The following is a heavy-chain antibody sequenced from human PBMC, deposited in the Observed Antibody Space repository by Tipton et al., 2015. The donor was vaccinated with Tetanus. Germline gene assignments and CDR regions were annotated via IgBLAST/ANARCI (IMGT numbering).Heavy chain of an antibody. D-gene: IGHD2-2*01. J-gene: IGHJ3*02. Sequence: TLSLTCTVSGGSISGTPHYWGRLRQPPGKGLEWIGSIYYSGSTHYNPTLKSRVTVSLDTSKIQFSLMPPSLTASDTAVYYCARLSSSSNDAHAFDIWGQGTMVTVSS. V-gene: IGHV4-39*01. CDR1: GGSISGTPHY. CDR3: ARLSSSSNDAHAFDI. CDR2: IYYSGST.